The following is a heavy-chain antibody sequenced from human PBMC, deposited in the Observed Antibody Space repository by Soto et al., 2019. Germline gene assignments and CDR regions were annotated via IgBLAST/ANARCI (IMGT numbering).Heavy chain of an antibody. V-gene: IGHV4-59*08. Sequence: SETLSLTCTVSGGSISSYYWSWIRQPPGKGLEWIGYIYYSGSTNYNPSLKSRVTISVDTSKNQFSLKLSSVTAADTAVYYCARLLVVVPAAIWFDPWGQGTLVTVSS. D-gene: IGHD2-2*01. CDR1: GGSISSYY. CDR2: IYYSGST. CDR3: ARLLVVVPAAIWFDP. J-gene: IGHJ5*02.